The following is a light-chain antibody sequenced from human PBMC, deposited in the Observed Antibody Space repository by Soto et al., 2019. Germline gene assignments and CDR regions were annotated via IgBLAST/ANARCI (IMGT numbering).Light chain of an antibody. CDR2: DVS. J-gene: IGKJ5*01. V-gene: IGKV1-33*01. CDR1: KGIRDY. Sequence: DIQLTQSPSSLSASVGDRVTITCRASKGIRDYLNWYQQKPGKAPKLLIYDVSNLEAGVPSRFSGSGSGTDFSFTISSLQPEDVATYYCQHYDSLPITFGQGTRL. CDR3: QHYDSLPIT.